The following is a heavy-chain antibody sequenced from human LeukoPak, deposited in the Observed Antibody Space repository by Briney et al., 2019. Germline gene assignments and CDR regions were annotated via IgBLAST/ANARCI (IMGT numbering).Heavy chain of an antibody. Sequence: ASVKVSCKASGYTFTAYYMHWVRQAPGQGLEWMGWIHPKSAGTNYAQRFQGRVTMTRDTSITTDYMHLTRLTSDDTAVYYCARAPPPLSAAADPHRHYWGQGTLVAVPS. V-gene: IGHV1-2*02. CDR1: GYTFTAYY. D-gene: IGHD6-13*01. CDR3: ARAPPPLSAAADPHRHY. J-gene: IGHJ4*02. CDR2: IHPKSAGT.